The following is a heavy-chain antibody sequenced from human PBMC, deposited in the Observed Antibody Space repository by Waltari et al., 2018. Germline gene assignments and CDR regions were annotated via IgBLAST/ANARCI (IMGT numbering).Heavy chain of an antibody. CDR2: IYYSGST. V-gene: IGHV4-39*07. Sequence: QLQLQESGPGLVKPSETLSLTCTVSGGSISSSSYYWGWIRQPPGKGLEWIGSIYYSGSTYNNPSLKSRVTISVDTSKNQFSLKLSSVTAADTAVYYCARVRSGSGAFDIWGQGTMVTVSS. CDR1: GGSISSSSYY. CDR3: ARVRSGSGAFDI. D-gene: IGHD5-12*01. J-gene: IGHJ3*02.